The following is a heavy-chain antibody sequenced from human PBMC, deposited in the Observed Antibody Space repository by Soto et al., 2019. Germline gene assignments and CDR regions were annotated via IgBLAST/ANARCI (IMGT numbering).Heavy chain of an antibody. CDR3: ARVPDGYNYYYYYGMDV. Sequence: ASVKVSCKASGGTFSSYAISWVRQAPGRGLEWMGGIIPIFGTANYAQKFQGRVTITADESTSTAYMELSSLRSEDTAVYYCARVPDGYNYYYYYGMDVWGQGTTVTVSS. CDR2: IIPIFGTA. J-gene: IGHJ6*02. CDR1: GGTFSSYA. V-gene: IGHV1-69*13. D-gene: IGHD5-12*01.